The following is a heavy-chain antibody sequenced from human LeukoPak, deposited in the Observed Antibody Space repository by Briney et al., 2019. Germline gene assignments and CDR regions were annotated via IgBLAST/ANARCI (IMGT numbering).Heavy chain of an antibody. CDR3: ARRYSSSSFNWFDP. CDR1: GGALSGYY. J-gene: IGHJ5*02. V-gene: IGHV4-34*01. Sequence: SETLSLTCAAYGGALSGYYWSWIRQPPGKGLEWIGEINHSGSTNYNPSLKSRVTISLDTSKNQSSLKLSSVTAADTAVYYCARRYSSSSFNWFDPWGQGTLVTVSS. CDR2: INHSGST. D-gene: IGHD6-6*01.